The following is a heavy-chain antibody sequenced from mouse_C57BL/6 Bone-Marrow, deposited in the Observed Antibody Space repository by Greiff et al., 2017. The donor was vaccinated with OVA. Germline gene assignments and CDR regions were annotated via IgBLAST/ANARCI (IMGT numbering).Heavy chain of an antibody. Sequence: QVQLQQSGAELVRPGTSVKVSCKASGYAFTNYLIEWVKQRPGQGLEWIGVINPGSGGTNYNEKFKGKATLTADKSSSTAYMQLSSLTSEDSAVYFCASWGVVVDWYFDVWGTGTTVTVSS. CDR2: INPGSGGT. D-gene: IGHD1-1*01. J-gene: IGHJ1*03. CDR1: GYAFTNYL. CDR3: ASWGVVVDWYFDV. V-gene: IGHV1-54*01.